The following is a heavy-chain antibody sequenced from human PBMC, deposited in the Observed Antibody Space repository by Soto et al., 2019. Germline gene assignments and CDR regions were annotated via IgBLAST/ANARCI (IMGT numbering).Heavy chain of an antibody. V-gene: IGHV2-5*02. CDR1: GFSLSTSGVG. J-gene: IGHJ4*02. CDR3: AHRHWMALPSSFDY. Sequence: QITLKESGPTLVKPTQTLTLTCTFSGFSLSTSGVGVGWIRQPPGKALEWLALIYWDDDKRYSPSLKSRLTITKDTSKNQVVLTMTNMDPVDTATYYGAHRHWMALPSSFDYWGQGTMVTVSS. D-gene: IGHD2-2*01. CDR2: IYWDDDK.